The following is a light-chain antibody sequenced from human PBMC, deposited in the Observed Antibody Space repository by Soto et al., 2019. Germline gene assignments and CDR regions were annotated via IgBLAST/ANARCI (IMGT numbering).Light chain of an antibody. CDR1: SSDVGAYNY. Sequence: QSALTQPPSASGSPGQSVTMSCTGTSSDVGAYNYVSWYQQHPGKAPKRMIFEVSKRPSGVPDRFSGSKSGNTASLTVSGLQAEDEADYCCSSYAGSNWVFGGGTKLTVL. V-gene: IGLV2-8*01. CDR2: EVS. J-gene: IGLJ3*02. CDR3: SSYAGSNWV.